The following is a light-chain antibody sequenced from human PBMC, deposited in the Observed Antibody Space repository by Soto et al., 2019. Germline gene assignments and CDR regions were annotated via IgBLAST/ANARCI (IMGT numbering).Light chain of an antibody. CDR3: QAYDYSLTASV. CDR2: EVG. J-gene: IGLJ3*02. Sequence: QSVLTQPPSASGSPGQSVTISCSGTSSDVGSSNYVSWYQQHPGKAPKLMIYEVGKRPPGVPDRFSGSKSGNTASLTVSGLQAEDEADYYCQAYDYSLTASVFGGGTKLTVL. CDR1: SSDVGSSNY. V-gene: IGLV2-8*01.